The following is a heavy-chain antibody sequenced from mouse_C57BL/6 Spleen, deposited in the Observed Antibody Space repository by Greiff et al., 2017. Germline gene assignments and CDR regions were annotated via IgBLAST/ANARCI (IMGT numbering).Heavy chain of an antibody. CDR3: TTGSGYVSWFAY. J-gene: IGHJ3*01. CDR2: IRNKANNHAT. D-gene: IGHD3-2*02. Sequence: EVKVVESGGGLVQPGGSMKLSCAASGFTFSDAWMDWVRQSPEKGLEWVAEIRNKANNHATYYAESVKGRFTISRDDYKSSVYLKMNSSRAEDTGIDYCTTGSGYVSWFAYWGQGTLVTVSA. CDR1: GFTFSDAW. V-gene: IGHV6-6*01.